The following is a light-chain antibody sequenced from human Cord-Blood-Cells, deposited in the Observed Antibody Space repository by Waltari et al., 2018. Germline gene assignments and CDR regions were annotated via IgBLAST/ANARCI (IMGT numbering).Light chain of an antibody. J-gene: IGKJ3*01. V-gene: IGKV1-12*01. CDR1: QGISSW. Sequence: DIQITQSPSSVSASVGDRVTITCRAGQGISSWLGLYQQKPGKAPKLLIYAASSLQGGVPPSCIGSGSGTASSITISSLQHEDFATYYCQQANSYPPFTFGPGTKVDIK. CDR2: AAS. CDR3: QQANSYPPFT.